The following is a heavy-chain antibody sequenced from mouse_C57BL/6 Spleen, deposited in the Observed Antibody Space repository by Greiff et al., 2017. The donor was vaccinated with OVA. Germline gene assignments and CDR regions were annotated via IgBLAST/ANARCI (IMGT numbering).Heavy chain of an antibody. J-gene: IGHJ1*03. V-gene: IGHV1-15*01. Sequence: QVQLQQSGAELVRPGASVTLSCKASGYTFTDYEMHWVKQTPVHGLEWIGAIDPETGGTAYNQKFKGKAILTADKSSSTAYMELRSLTSEDSAVYYCTRRDYYSKGYFDVWGTGTTVTVSS. CDR3: TRRDYYSKGYFDV. D-gene: IGHD2-5*01. CDR2: IDPETGGT. CDR1: GYTFTDYE.